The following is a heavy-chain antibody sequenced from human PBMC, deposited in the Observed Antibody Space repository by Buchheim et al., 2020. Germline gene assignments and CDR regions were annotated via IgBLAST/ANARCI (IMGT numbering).Heavy chain of an antibody. V-gene: IGHV4-34*01. CDR2: INHSGST. D-gene: IGHD3-10*01. J-gene: IGHJ6*02. CDR3: ARGPITMVRGVITGYYYYYGMDV. Sequence: QVQLQQWGAGLLKPSETLSLTCAVYGGSFSGYYWSWIRQPPGKGLEWIGEINHSGSTNYNPSLKSRVTISVDTSKNKFSLKLSSVTAADTAVYHCARGPITMVRGVITGYYYYYGMDVWGQGTT. CDR1: GGSFSGYY.